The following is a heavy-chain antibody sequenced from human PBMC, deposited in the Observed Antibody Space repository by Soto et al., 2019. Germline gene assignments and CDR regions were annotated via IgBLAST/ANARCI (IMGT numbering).Heavy chain of an antibody. D-gene: IGHD5-18*01. J-gene: IGHJ5*02. V-gene: IGHV4-30-4*01. CDR1: GGSFSYDDYY. CDR2: IYYSGRT. CDR3: ASYRRGHSLKVDP. Sequence: QVQLQESGPGLVKPSQALSLTCTVSGGSFSYDDYYWSWIRQPPGKGLEWIGNIYYSGRTYYNPSLRSRLTMSIDTSKDNFSLTLRSVTAADTAVYYCASYRRGHSLKVDPWGQGILVTVSS.